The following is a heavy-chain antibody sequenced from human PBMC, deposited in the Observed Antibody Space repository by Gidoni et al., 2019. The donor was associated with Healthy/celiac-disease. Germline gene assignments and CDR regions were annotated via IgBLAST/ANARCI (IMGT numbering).Heavy chain of an antibody. CDR2: ISGDGGST. V-gene: IGHV3-43*02. CDR3: ANGDLVVVAATGPRDAFDI. J-gene: IGHJ3*02. Sequence: EVQLVESGGGVVQPGGSLRLSCAAAGFTFDEYAMPWVRQSPGKGLEWVSLISGDGGSTYYADSVKGRFTISRDNSKNSLYLQMNSLRTEDTALYYCANGDLVVVAATGPRDAFDIWGQGTMVTVSS. CDR1: GFTFDEYA. D-gene: IGHD2-15*01.